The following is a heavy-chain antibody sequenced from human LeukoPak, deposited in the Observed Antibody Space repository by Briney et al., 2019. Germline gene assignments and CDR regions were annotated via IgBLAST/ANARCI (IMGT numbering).Heavy chain of an antibody. Sequence: SETLSLTCTVSGGSISSGDYYWSWIRQPPGKGLEWIGYIYYSGSTYYNPSLKSRVTISVDTSKNQFSLKLSSVTAADTAVYYCAIRTVTTPWGYYYGMDVWGQGTTVTVSS. V-gene: IGHV4-30-4*01. D-gene: IGHD4-17*01. J-gene: IGHJ6*02. CDR3: AIRTVTTPWGYYYGMDV. CDR2: IYYSGST. CDR1: GGSISSGDYY.